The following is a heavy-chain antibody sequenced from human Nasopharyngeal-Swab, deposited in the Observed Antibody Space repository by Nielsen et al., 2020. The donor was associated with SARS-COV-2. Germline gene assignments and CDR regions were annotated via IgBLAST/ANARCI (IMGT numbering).Heavy chain of an antibody. CDR3: ARGPPEYL. J-gene: IGHJ4*02. V-gene: IGHV3-53*01. Sequence: VRQAPGKGLEWVSVIYSGGSTYYADSVKGRFTISRDNSKNTLYLQMNSLRAEDTAVYYCARGPPEYLWGQGTRVTVSS. CDR2: IYSGGST. D-gene: IGHD1-14*01.